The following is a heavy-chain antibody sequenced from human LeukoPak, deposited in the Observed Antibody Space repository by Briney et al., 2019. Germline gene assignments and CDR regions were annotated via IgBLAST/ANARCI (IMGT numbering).Heavy chain of an antibody. D-gene: IGHD4-17*01. CDR3: AKDQYGEAFDI. CDR2: ISGSGSAT. CDR1: GFTFRSYA. Sequence: PGGSLRLSCAASGFTFRSYAMNWVRQAPGKGLEWVSAISGSGSATYYADSVKGRFTISRDNSKYTLYLQMNSLRAEDTAVYYCAKDQYGEAFDIWGPGTMVTVSS. J-gene: IGHJ3*02. V-gene: IGHV3-23*01.